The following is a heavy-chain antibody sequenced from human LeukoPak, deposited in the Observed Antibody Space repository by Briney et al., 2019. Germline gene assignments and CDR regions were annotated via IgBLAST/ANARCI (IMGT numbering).Heavy chain of an antibody. V-gene: IGHV3-9*01. J-gene: IGHJ4*02. CDR3: AKDRYYDSSGFWSD. CDR1: GFTFDDYA. D-gene: IGHD3-22*01. CDR2: ISWNSGSI. Sequence: GGSLRLSCAASGFTFDDYAMHWVRQAPGKGLEWVSGISWNSGSIGYADSVKGRFTISRDNAKNSLYLQMNSLRAEDTALYYCAKDRYYDSSGFWSDWGQGTLVTVSS.